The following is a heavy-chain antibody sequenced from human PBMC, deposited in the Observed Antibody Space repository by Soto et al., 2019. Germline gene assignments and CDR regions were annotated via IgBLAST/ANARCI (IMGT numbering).Heavy chain of an antibody. D-gene: IGHD1-7*01. Sequence: SETLSLTCTVSGGSISSSSYYWGWIRQPPGKGLEWIGSMYYSGSTYYKPSLKSRVTISVDTSKNQFSLKLSSVTAADTAVYYCARYSITGTTRLRFDPWGQGTLVTAPQ. J-gene: IGHJ5*02. CDR1: GGSISSSSYY. V-gene: IGHV4-39*01. CDR2: MYYSGST. CDR3: ARYSITGTTRLRFDP.